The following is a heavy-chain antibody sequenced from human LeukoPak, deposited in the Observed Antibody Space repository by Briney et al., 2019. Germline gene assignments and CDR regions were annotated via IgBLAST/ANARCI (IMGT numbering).Heavy chain of an antibody. CDR2: IYYSGST. Sequence: SETLSLTCTVSGGSISSSSYYWGWIRQPPGKGLEWIGSIYYSGSTYYNPSLKSRVTISVDTSKNQFSLKLSSVTAADTAVYYCARLNGYSPWDWGQGTLVTVSS. V-gene: IGHV4-39*01. CDR1: GGSISSSSYY. CDR3: ARLNGYSPWD. J-gene: IGHJ4*02. D-gene: IGHD5-24*01.